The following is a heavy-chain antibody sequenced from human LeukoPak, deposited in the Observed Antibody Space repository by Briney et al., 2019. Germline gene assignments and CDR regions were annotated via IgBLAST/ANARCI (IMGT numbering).Heavy chain of an antibody. CDR1: GYTFTRYT. Sequence: ASVKVSCKASGYTFTRYTISWVRQVPGQGLEWMGWISGYNRNTKYAQKVQGRVAMTTDTSTNTAYMELRSLRSDDTAVYYCARELGGNSVYAFDIWGQGTTVTVSS. CDR2: ISGYNRNT. J-gene: IGHJ3*02. V-gene: IGHV1-18*01. CDR3: ARELGGNSVYAFDI. D-gene: IGHD4-23*01.